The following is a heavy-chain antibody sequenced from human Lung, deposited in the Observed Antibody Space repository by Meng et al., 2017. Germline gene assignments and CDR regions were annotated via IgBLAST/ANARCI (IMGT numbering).Heavy chain of an antibody. CDR3: ATEYCGSTSCYVYF. CDR1: GGTFTTYT. Sequence: QVQLVQSGAEVKKPGSSVKVSCKASGGTFTTYTFNWVRQAPGHGLDWMGQIIPVLGIANYAQKFQGRVTITADKSTSTAYMELSSLTHDDTAIYFCATEYCGSTSCYVYFWGQGTLVTVSS. D-gene: IGHD2-2*01. V-gene: IGHV1-69*10. J-gene: IGHJ4*02. CDR2: IIPVLGIA.